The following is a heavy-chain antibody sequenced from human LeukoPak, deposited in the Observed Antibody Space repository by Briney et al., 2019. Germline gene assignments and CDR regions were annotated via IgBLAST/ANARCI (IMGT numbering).Heavy chain of an antibody. CDR1: GGSISSSNW. D-gene: IGHD3-10*01. V-gene: IGHV4-4*02. CDR2: IYHSGST. J-gene: IGHJ6*04. CDR3: ARRRLLWFGELSGGMDV. Sequence: SETLSLTCAVSGGSISSSNWWSWVRQPPGKGLEWIGEIYHSGSTNYNPSLKSRVTISVDKYKNQFSLKLSSVTAADTAVYYCARRRLLWFGELSGGMDVWGKGTTVTVSS.